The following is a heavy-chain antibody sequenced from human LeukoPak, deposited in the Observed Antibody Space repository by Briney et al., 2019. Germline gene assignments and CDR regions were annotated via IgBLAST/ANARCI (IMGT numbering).Heavy chain of an antibody. V-gene: IGHV3-7*01. CDR2: IKQDGSEK. CDR1: GFTFSSYW. CDR3: ARDRLHYGEYEKTFDY. Sequence: GGPLRLSCAASGFTFSSYWMSWVRQAPGKGLEWVANIKQDGSEKYYVDSVKGRFTISRDNAKNSLYLQMNSLRAKDTAVYYCARDRLHYGEYEKTFDYWGQGTLVTVSS. J-gene: IGHJ4*02. D-gene: IGHD4-17*01.